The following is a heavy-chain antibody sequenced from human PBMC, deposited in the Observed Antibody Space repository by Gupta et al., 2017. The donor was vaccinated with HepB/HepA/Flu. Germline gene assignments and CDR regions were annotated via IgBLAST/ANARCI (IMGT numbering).Heavy chain of an antibody. J-gene: IGHJ4*02. D-gene: IGHD3-3*01. V-gene: IGHV3-23*01. CDR1: GFIFSSYA. CDR3: AKFTYYDFWSGYVYLDY. CDR2: ISGSGAST. Sequence: EVQLLESGGGLVQPGGSLRLSCAASGFIFSSYAMSWVRQAPGKGLEWVSVISGSGASTYYADSVKGRFTISRDNSKNTLYLQMNSLRAEDTAVHYCAKFTYYDFWSGYVYLDYWGQGTLVTVSS.